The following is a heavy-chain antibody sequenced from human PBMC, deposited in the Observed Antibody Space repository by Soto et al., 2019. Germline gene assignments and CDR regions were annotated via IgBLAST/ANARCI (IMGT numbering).Heavy chain of an antibody. D-gene: IGHD5-12*01. J-gene: IGHJ1*01. V-gene: IGHV3-23*01. CDR2: LYGSGGGI. Sequence: QLLESGGGLVQPGGSLRLSCAASGFSFSDYAMIWVRQAPGKGLEWVSGLYGSGGGIHYADSVKGRFTISRDNCANSVYLQMNSLRVEDTAVYYCAKDAVSRDGVWLAHDWGQGTVVTVSS. CDR3: AKDAVSRDGVWLAHD. CDR1: GFSFSDYA.